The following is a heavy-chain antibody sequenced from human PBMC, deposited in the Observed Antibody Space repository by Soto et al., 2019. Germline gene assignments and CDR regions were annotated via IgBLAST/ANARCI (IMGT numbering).Heavy chain of an antibody. CDR1: GFTFSSYG. Sequence: PGESLKISCAASGFTFSSYGMHWVRQAPGKGLEWVAVIWYDGSNKYYADSVKGRFTISRDNSKNTLYLQMNSLRAEDTAVYYCARDGAYSSGWYQNHPYYIPAHAEYFQHWGQGTLVTVSS. CDR3: ARDGAYSSGWYQNHPYYIPAHAEYFQH. V-gene: IGHV3-33*01. J-gene: IGHJ1*01. CDR2: IWYDGSNK. D-gene: IGHD6-19*01.